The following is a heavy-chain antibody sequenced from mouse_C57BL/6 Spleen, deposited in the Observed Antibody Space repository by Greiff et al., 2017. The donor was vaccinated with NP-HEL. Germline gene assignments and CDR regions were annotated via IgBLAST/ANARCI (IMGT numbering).Heavy chain of an antibody. Sequence: QVQLQQSGAELVRPGASVKLSCKASGYTFTDYYINWVKQRPGQGLEWIARIYPGSGNTSYNEKFKGKATLTAEKSSSTAYMQLSSLTSEDSAVYVWERSNWFDDWGKGTTLTVSS. V-gene: IGHV1-76*01. J-gene: IGHJ2*01. D-gene: IGHD4-1*01. CDR2: IYPGSGNT. CDR3: ERSNWFDD. CDR1: GYTFTDYY.